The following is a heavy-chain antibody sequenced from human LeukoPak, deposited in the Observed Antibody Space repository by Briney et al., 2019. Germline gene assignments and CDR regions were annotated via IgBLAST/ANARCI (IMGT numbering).Heavy chain of an antibody. Sequence: GGSLKISCKSSGYSFTSYWIGWVRQMPGKGLEWMGIIYPGDSDTRYSPSSQGQVTISADKSISTAYLQWSSLKASDTAMYYCARHRGYYYDSSGYVDYWGQGTLVTVSS. D-gene: IGHD3-22*01. V-gene: IGHV5-51*01. CDR3: ARHRGYYYDSSGYVDY. CDR1: GYSFTSYW. CDR2: IYPGDSDT. J-gene: IGHJ4*02.